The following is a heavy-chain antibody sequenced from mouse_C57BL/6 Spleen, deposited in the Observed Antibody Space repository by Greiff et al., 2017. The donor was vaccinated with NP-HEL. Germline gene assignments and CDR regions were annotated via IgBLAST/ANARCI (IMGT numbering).Heavy chain of an antibody. CDR1: GYTFTSYW. CDR2: IDPSDSET. D-gene: IGHD1-1*01. Sequence: QVQLQQPGAELVRPGSSVKLSCKASGYTFTSYWMHWVKQRPIQGLAWIGNIDPSDSETHYNQKFKDKATLTVDNSSSTAYMQLSSLTSEDSAVYYCARSGYGSQYYFDYWGQCTTLTVAS. J-gene: IGHJ2*01. V-gene: IGHV1-52*01. CDR3: ARSGYGSQYYFDY.